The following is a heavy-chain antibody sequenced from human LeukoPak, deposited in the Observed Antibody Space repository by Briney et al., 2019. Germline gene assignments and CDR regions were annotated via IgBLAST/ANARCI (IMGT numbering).Heavy chain of an antibody. D-gene: IGHD6-13*01. CDR3: ARGRSSSWFDY. CDR2: IIPILGIA. J-gene: IGHJ4*02. CDR1: GYTFTSYA. V-gene: IGHV1-69*04. Sequence: SVKVSCKASGYTFTSYAISWVRQAPGQGLEWMGRIIPILGIANYAQKFQGRVTITADKSTSTAYMELSSLRSEDTAVYYCARGRSSSWFDYWGQGTLVTVSS.